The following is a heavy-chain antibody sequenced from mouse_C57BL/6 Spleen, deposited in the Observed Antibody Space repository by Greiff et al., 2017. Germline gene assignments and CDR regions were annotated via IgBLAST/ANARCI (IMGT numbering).Heavy chain of an antibody. V-gene: IGHV5-4*01. D-gene: IGHD2-5*01. CDR3: ARDRNYSNYGWYFDV. J-gene: IGHJ1*03. CDR2: ISDGGSYT. CDR1: GFTFSSSA. Sequence: EVKLVESGGGLVKPGGSLKLSCAASGFTFSSSAMSWVRQTPEKRLEWVATISDGGSYTYYPDNVKGRFHISRANAKNNLYLQMSHLKSEDTDMYYCARDRNYSNYGWYFDVWGTGTTVTVTS.